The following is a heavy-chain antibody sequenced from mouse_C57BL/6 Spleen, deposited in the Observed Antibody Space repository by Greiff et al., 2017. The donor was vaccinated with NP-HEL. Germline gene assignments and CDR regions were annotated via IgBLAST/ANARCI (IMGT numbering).Heavy chain of an antibody. CDR2: ISYDGSN. V-gene: IGHV3-6*01. J-gene: IGHJ3*01. Sequence: EVKLQESGPGLVKPSQSLSLTCSVTGYSITSGYYWNWIRQFPGNKLEWMGYISYDGSNNYNPSLKNRISITRDTSKNQFFLKLNSVTTEDTATYYCARGRAQATFAYWGQGTLVTVSA. CDR3: ARGRAQATFAY. D-gene: IGHD3-2*02. CDR1: GYSITSGYY.